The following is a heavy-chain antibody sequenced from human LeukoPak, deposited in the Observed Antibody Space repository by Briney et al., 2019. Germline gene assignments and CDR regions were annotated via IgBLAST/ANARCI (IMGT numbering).Heavy chain of an antibody. D-gene: IGHD6-13*01. CDR2: ISVSGGST. V-gene: IGHV3-23*01. J-gene: IGHJ4*02. Sequence: GGSLRLSCAASGFTFSSYAMSWVRQAPGKGLEWVSAISVSGGSTYYADSVKGRFTISRDNSKNTLYLQMNSLRAEDTAVYYCAKVRGSGSSWLDMDYSDYWGQGTLVTVSS. CDR3: AKVRGSGSSWLDMDYSDY. CDR1: GFTFSSYA.